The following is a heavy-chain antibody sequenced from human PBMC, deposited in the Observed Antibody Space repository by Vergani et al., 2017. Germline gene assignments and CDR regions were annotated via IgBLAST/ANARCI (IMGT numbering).Heavy chain of an antibody. Sequence: QVQVVQSGAEVKKSGASVKVSCTTSGYPFSNFYMHWVPQAPGQGLEWMGIINPSGGHTNYPQKFQGRVTMTRDTSTSTVYMELSSLRSEDTAIYYCAGVDYGILTGYRYWGQGTLVTVSA. D-gene: IGHD3-9*01. CDR2: INPSGGHT. V-gene: IGHV1-46*03. CDR3: AGVDYGILTGYRY. CDR1: GYPFSNFY. J-gene: IGHJ4*02.